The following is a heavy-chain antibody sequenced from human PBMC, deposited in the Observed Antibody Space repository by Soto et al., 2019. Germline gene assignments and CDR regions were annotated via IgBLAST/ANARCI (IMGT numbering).Heavy chain of an antibody. CDR2: IYYSGST. D-gene: IGHD3-22*01. CDR3: ARDFYYDSSGYYVYLGFDP. CDR1: GGSVSSGSYY. V-gene: IGHV4-61*01. Sequence: SETLSLTCTVSGGSVSSGSYYWSWIRQPPGKGLEWIGYIYYSGSTNYNPSLKSRVTISVDTSKNQFSLKLSSVTAADTAVYYCARDFYYDSSGYYVYLGFDPWGQGTLVTVSS. J-gene: IGHJ5*02.